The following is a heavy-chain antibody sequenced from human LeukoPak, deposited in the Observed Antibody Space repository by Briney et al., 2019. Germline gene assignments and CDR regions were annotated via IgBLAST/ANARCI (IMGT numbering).Heavy chain of an antibody. Sequence: GGSLRLSCAASGFTFSNYAMSWVRQAPGKGLDWVSVIGDSGESGGNTYHADSVKGRFTISRDNFKNTLYLQMNSLRAEDTAVYYCAKMLSHSSYSVPEYWGQGSLVTVSS. D-gene: IGHD2-2*02. V-gene: IGHV3-23*01. CDR1: GFTFSNYA. CDR3: AKMLSHSSYSVPEY. J-gene: IGHJ4*02. CDR2: IGDSGESGGNT.